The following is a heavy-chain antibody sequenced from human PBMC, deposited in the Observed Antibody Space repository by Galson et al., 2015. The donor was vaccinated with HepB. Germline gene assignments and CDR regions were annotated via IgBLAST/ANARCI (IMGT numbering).Heavy chain of an antibody. CDR3: AGWFGELGHNWFDP. CDR2: IYSSGST. D-gene: IGHD3-10*01. CDR1: GFTVSSNY. Sequence: SLRLSCAASGFTVSSNYMSWVRQAPGKGLEWVSVIYSSGSTYYADSVKGRFTISRDNSKNTLYLQMNSLRAEDTAVYYCAGWFGELGHNWFDPWGQGTLVTVSS. V-gene: IGHV3-53*01. J-gene: IGHJ5*02.